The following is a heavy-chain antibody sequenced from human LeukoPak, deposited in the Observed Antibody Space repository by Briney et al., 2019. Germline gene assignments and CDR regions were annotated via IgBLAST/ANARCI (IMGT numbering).Heavy chain of an antibody. CDR2: IYYSGST. D-gene: IGHD3-3*01. J-gene: IGHJ5*02. V-gene: IGHV4-59*01. CDR1: GGSISSYY. Sequence: SETLSLTCTVSGGSISSYYWSWIRQPPGKGLEWIGYIYYSGSTNYNPSLKSRVTISVDTSKNQFSLKLSSVTAADTAVYYCAREFYDFWSGNWFDPWGQGPLVTVSS. CDR3: AREFYDFWSGNWFDP.